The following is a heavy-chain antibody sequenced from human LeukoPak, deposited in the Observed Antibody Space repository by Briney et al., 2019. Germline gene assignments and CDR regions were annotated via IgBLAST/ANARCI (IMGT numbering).Heavy chain of an antibody. CDR3: ATRRITIFGVGIDY. CDR2: IYYSGST. D-gene: IGHD3-3*01. V-gene: IGHV4-39*01. CDR1: GGSISSSSYY. Sequence: SETLSLTCTVSGGSISSSSYYWGWIRQPPGKGLEWIGSIYYSGSTYYNPSLKSRVTISVDTSKNQFSLKLSSVTAADTAVYYCATRRITIFGVGIDYWGQGTLVTVSS. J-gene: IGHJ4*02.